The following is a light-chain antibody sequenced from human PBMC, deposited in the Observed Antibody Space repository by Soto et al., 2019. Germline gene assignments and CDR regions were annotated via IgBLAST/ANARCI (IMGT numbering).Light chain of an antibody. J-gene: IGKJ1*01. V-gene: IGKV1-39*01. Sequence: DIQMTQSPSSLSALVGDRVTITCRASQSISSYVNWYQQKSGKAPQLLIHAASSLQRGVPSRFSGSGSGTDFTLTISSLQPEDFATYYCQQYNSYWTFGQGTKVDIK. CDR3: QQYNSYWT. CDR2: AAS. CDR1: QSISSY.